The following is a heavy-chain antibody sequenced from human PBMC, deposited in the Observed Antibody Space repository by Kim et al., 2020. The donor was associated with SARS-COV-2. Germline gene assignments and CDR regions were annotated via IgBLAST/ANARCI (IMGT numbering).Heavy chain of an antibody. CDR1: GFTVSGNY. Sequence: GGSLRLSCVASGFTVSGNYMSWVRRTPEKGLEWVAIIYPNGDTYYAGSLGGRFTICRDSSKNTFYLQMNSLRVEDTAIYYCGGHKAGGYWASNFDIWGRGTRVMVSS. J-gene: IGHJ3*02. D-gene: IGHD3-10*01. CDR2: IYPNGDT. V-gene: IGHV3-53*01. CDR3: GGHKAGGYWASNFDI.